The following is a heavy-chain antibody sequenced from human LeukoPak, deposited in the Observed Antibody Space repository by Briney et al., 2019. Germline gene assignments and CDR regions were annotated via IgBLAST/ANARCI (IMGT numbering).Heavy chain of an antibody. J-gene: IGHJ6*02. D-gene: IGHD3-16*02. CDR3: ARDQVVMITCGGVIEQRCYGMDV. Sequence: SETLPHTYAVYCGHFSDYYWSWIRPPPGKRLEWIGEINHSGSTNYNPSLKSRVTISVDTSKNQFSLRLSSVTAADTAVYYCARDQVVMITCGGVIEQRCYGMDVWGQGTTVTVFS. CDR2: INHSGST. V-gene: IGHV4-34*01. CDR1: CGHFSDYY.